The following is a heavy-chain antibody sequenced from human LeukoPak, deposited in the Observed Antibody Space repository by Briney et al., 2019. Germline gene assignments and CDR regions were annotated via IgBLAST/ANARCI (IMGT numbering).Heavy chain of an antibody. CDR3: AQLNSGSYYFDY. Sequence: SETLSLTCTVSGGSIGSYYWSWIRQPPGKGLEWIGYIYYSGSTNYNPSLKSRVTISVDTSKNQFSLKLSSVTAADTAVYYCAQLNSGSYYFDYWGQGTLVTVSS. CDR1: GGSIGSYY. J-gene: IGHJ4*02. V-gene: IGHV4-59*01. CDR2: IYYSGST. D-gene: IGHD1-26*01.